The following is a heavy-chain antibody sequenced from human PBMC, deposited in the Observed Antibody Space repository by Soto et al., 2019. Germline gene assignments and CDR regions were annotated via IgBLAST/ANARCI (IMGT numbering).Heavy chain of an antibody. D-gene: IGHD6-6*01. J-gene: IGHJ4*02. CDR2: INHSGST. V-gene: IGHV4-34*01. CDR1: GGSSSGYY. Sequence: ETLSLTCAVYGGSSSGYYWSWIRQPPGKGLEWIGEINHSGSTNYNPSLKSRVTISVDTSKNQFSLKLSSVTAADTAVYYCARGIYSSSSRGNDYWGQGTLVTVSS. CDR3: ARGIYSSSSRGNDY.